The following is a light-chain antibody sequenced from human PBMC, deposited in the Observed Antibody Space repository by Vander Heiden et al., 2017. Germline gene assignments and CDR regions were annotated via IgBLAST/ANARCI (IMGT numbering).Light chain of an antibody. CDR1: ALPSQY. Sequence: SYELTQPPSVSVSPGQTARITCSGDALPSQYAYWYQQKSGQAPVLVICEDNKRPSGIPGGFSGSSTGTMATLTIRGAQVGDEADYYCYSTDSSGNHRVFGGGTKLTVL. CDR2: EDN. J-gene: IGLJ2*01. CDR3: YSTDSSGNHRV. V-gene: IGLV3-10*01.